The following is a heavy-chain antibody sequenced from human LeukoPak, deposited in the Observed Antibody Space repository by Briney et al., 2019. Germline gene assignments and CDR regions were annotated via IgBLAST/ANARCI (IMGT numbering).Heavy chain of an antibody. J-gene: IGHJ4*02. D-gene: IGHD3-22*01. Sequence: GGSLRLSCAASGFTFSSYAMSWVRQAPGKGLEWVSAISGSGGSTYYTDSVKGRFTISRDNSKNTLYLQMNSLRAEDTAVYYCARKTDSGGQGDYWGPGTLVTVSS. CDR3: ARKTDSGGQGDY. CDR2: ISGSGGST. V-gene: IGHV3-23*01. CDR1: GFTFSSYA.